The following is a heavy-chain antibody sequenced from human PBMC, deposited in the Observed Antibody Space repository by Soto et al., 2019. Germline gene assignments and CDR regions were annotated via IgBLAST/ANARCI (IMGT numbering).Heavy chain of an antibody. J-gene: IGHJ5*02. CDR2: ISSSGRTT. Sequence: VGSLRLSCAASGFIFSNYEMNWVRQAPGKGLEWVSYISSSGRTTYYADSVKGRFTISRDNAKNSLDLQMNSLGAEDTALYYCARGTYRISGSGSSWFDPWGQGTLVTVSS. CDR3: ARGTYRISGSGSSWFDP. D-gene: IGHD6-19*01. V-gene: IGHV3-48*03. CDR1: GFIFSNYE.